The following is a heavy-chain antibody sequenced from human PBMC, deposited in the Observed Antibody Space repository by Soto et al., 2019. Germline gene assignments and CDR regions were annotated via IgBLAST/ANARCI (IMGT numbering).Heavy chain of an antibody. Sequence: QLQLQESGSGLVKPSQTLSLTCAVSGGSISSGGYSWSWIRQPPGKGLEWIGYIYHSGSTYYNPSLKSRVNISVDRSKNQFSLKLSSVTAADTAVYYCARDASRYCSGGSCYTEAFDIWGQGTMVTVSS. CDR1: GGSISSGGYS. V-gene: IGHV4-30-2*01. D-gene: IGHD2-15*01. J-gene: IGHJ3*02. CDR3: ARDASRYCSGGSCYTEAFDI. CDR2: IYHSGST.